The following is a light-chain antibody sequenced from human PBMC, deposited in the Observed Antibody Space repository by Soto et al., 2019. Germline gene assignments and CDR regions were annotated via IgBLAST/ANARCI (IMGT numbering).Light chain of an antibody. CDR1: SGHSNYA. V-gene: IGLV4-69*01. CDR2: LNSDGSY. CDR3: QTWATGLWV. J-gene: IGLJ3*02. Sequence: QLVLTQSPSASASLGASVKLTCTLNSGHSNYAIAWHQQQPEKGPRYLMKLNSDGSYTRGDGIPDRFSGSSSGAERYLTISSLQSEDEADYYCQTWATGLWVFGGGTKVTVL.